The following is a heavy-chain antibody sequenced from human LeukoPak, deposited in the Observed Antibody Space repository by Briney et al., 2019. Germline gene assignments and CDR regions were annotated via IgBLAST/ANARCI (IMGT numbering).Heavy chain of an antibody. V-gene: IGHV3-15*01. Sequence: GGSLRLSCAASGFTFSSYSMNWVRQAPGKGLEWVGRIKSKADGGTADYTAPVKDRFTFSRDDSKHTVYLQMNSLKTEDTAVYYCTTEIMDLFDYWGQGTLVTVPS. CDR3: TTEIMDLFDY. CDR2: IKSKADGGTA. J-gene: IGHJ4*02. D-gene: IGHD2-8*01. CDR1: GFTFSSYS.